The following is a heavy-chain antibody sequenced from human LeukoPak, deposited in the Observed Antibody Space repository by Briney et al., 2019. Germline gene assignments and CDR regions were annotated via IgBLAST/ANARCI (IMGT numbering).Heavy chain of an antibody. CDR1: GGSISSSSYY. Sequence: SETLSLTCTVSGGSISSSSYYWGWIRQPPGKGLEWLGSIYYSGSTYYNPSLKSRVTISVDTSKNQFSLKLSSVTAADTAVHYCARRPHYYGSADYWGQGTLVTVSS. D-gene: IGHD3-10*01. J-gene: IGHJ4*02. V-gene: IGHV4-39*01. CDR2: IYYSGST. CDR3: ARRPHYYGSADY.